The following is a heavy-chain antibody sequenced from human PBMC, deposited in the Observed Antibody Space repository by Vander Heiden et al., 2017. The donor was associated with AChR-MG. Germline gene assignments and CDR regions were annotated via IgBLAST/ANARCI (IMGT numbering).Heavy chain of an antibody. CDR2: ISSSSSTI. J-gene: IGHJ4*02. CDR1: GFTFSSYS. Sequence: EVQLVESGGGLVQPGGSLRLSCAASGFTFSSYSMNWVRQAPGNGLEWVSYISSSSSTIYYADSVKGRFTISRDNAKNSLYLQMNSLRDEDTAVYYCARDGYYDFWSGYYPSFDYWGQGTLVTVSS. V-gene: IGHV3-48*02. D-gene: IGHD3-3*01. CDR3: ARDGYYDFWSGYYPSFDY.